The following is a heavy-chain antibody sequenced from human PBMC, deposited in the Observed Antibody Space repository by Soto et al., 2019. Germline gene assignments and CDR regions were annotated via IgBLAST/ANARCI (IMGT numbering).Heavy chain of an antibody. J-gene: IGHJ4*02. D-gene: IGHD3-22*01. V-gene: IGHV1-69*13. CDR1: GGTFSSYA. CDR3: ASRAGHYDSSGYYPFDY. Sequence: ASVKVSCKASGGTFSSYAISWVRQAPGQGLEWMGGIIPIFGTANYAQKFQGRVTITADESTSTAYMELSSLRSEDTAVYYCASRAGHYDSSGYYPFDYWGQGTLVTVSS. CDR2: IIPIFGTA.